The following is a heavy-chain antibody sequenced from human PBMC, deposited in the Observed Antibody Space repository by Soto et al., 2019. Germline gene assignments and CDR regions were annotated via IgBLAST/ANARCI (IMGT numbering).Heavy chain of an antibody. D-gene: IGHD3-10*02. V-gene: IGHV1-69*12. J-gene: IGHJ6*02. Sequence: QVQLVQSGAEVKKAGSSVKVSCKASGGTFSSYAISWVRQAPGQGLEWMGGIIPIFGTANYAQKFQGRVTITADESTSTAYMELSSLRSEDTAVYYCARCLFGDHYYYYGMDVWGQGTTVTVSS. CDR3: ARCLFGDHYYYYGMDV. CDR1: GGTFSSYA. CDR2: IIPIFGTA.